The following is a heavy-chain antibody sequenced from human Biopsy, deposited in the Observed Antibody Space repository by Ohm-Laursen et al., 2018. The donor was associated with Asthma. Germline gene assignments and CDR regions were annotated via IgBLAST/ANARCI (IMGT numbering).Heavy chain of an antibody. D-gene: IGHD6-19*01. CDR3: VRAVRNEQWLAPFDY. CDR2: VYWTGST. CDR1: GGSISSFY. Sequence: PGTLSLTCSVYGGSISSFYWSWIRQSPEKGLEWMGYVYWTGSTNYNPSLKSRITMSVDTPKNRMFLELTSVTAADTAIYYCVRAVRNEQWLAPFDYWGQGKPVTVSS. V-gene: IGHV4-59*01. J-gene: IGHJ4*02.